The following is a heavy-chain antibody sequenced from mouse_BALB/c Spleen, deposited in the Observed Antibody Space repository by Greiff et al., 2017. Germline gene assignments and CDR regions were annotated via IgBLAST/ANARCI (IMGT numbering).Heavy chain of an antibody. Sequence: EVQRVESGPGLVKPSQSLSLTCTVTGYSITSDYAWNWIRQFPGNKLEWMGYISYSGSTSYNPSLKSRISITRDTSKNQFFLQLNSVTTEDTATYYCARYDEGWGFAYWGQGTLVTVSA. V-gene: IGHV3-2*02. CDR2: ISYSGST. CDR3: ARYDEGWGFAY. CDR1: GYSITSDYA. J-gene: IGHJ3*01. D-gene: IGHD2-12*01.